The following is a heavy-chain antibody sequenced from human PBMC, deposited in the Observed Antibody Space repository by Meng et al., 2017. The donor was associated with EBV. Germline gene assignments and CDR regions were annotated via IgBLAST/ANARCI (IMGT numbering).Heavy chain of an antibody. CDR1: GFTFSSYA. CDR3: ARDPDSSGWYYFDY. D-gene: IGHD6-19*01. Sequence: QVEVLGSWGGGVQPGRALALSCAAPGFTFSSYAMHWVRQAPGKGLEWVAVISYDGSNKYYADSVKGRFTISRDNSKNTLYLQMNSLRAEDTAVYYCARDPDSSGWYYFDYWGQGTLVTVSS. J-gene: IGHJ4*02. CDR2: ISYDGSNK. V-gene: IGHV3-30-3*01.